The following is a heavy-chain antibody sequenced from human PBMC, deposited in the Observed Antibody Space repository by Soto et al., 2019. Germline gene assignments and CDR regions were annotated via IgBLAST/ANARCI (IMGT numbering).Heavy chain of an antibody. D-gene: IGHD3-10*01. J-gene: IGHJ4*02. V-gene: IGHV1-2*02. CDR3: ARRKITMVRGVMAPFDY. CDR2: INPTSGGT. CDR1: GYPFTGYY. Sequence: GGSVKGCLKASGYPFTGYYMHLVRQAPGQGLEWMGWINPTSGGTNYAQKFQGRVTMTRDTSISTAYMELSRLRSYDTALYYCARRKITMVRGVMAPFDYWGQGTMVTVSS.